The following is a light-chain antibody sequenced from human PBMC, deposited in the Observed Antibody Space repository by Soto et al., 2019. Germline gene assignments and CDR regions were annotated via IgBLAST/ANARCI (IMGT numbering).Light chain of an antibody. J-gene: IGKJ1*01. Sequence: IVLTQYTGTLSVSPGDGATLSCRASQTVGKKYLAWYQQRPGQAPRLLIHGASSRATGIPDRFSGSGSGTEFTLTIGRLEPEDFAVYYCQQYDSLPRTLGQGTKVDIK. V-gene: IGKV3-20*01. CDR2: GAS. CDR1: QTVGKKY. CDR3: QQYDSLPRT.